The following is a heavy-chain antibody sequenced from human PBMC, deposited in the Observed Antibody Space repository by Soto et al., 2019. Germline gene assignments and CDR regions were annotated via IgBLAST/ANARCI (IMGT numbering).Heavy chain of an antibody. CDR2: ISSSSSYI. J-gene: IGHJ4*02. D-gene: IGHD5-18*01. Sequence: GGSLRLSCAASGFTFSSYSMNWVRQAPGKGLEWVSSISSSSSYIYYADSVKGRFTISRDNAKNSLYLQMNSLRAEDTAVYYCAREHTAMDDFDYWGQGTLVTVSS. CDR3: AREHTAMDDFDY. V-gene: IGHV3-21*01. CDR1: GFTFSSYS.